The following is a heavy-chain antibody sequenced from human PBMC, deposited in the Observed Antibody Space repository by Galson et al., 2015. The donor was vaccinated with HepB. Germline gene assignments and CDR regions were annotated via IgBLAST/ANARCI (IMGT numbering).Heavy chain of an antibody. V-gene: IGHV3-30-3*01. CDR3: AREWTGKDY. CDR2: ISYAGSDK. Sequence: SLRLSCAASGFAFSIYTMHWVRQAPGKGLEWVAAISYAGSDKYYADSVKGRFTISRDNSKSTLFLQMNSLRAEDTALYYCAREWTGKDYWGQGTLVPVSS. D-gene: IGHD3/OR15-3a*01. CDR1: GFAFSIYT. J-gene: IGHJ4*02.